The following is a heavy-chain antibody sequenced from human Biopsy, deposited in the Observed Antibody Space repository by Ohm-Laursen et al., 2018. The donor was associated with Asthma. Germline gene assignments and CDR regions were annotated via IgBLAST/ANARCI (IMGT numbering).Heavy chain of an antibody. CDR3: ARVPTTLRYFDL. D-gene: IGHD2-15*01. J-gene: IGHJ2*01. CDR2: IPYSGST. V-gene: IGHV4-61*01. CDR1: GGSVSSGSYY. Sequence: VTLSLTCTVSGGSVSSGSYYWSWIRQPPGKGLAWVSYIPYSGSTDYNPSLKSRLTISMDKSKNQFSLKLSSVTAADTAVYYCARVPTTLRYFDLWGRGTLVTVSS.